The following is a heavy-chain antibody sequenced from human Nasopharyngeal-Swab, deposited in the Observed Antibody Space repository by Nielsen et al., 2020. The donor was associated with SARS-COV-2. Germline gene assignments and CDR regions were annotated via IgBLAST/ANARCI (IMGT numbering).Heavy chain of an antibody. Sequence: GESLKISCAASGFTFSSYAMSWVRQAPGKGLDWVSIISGSGDTTYYADSVKDRFTISRDNSKNTLYLEMNSLRVEDTAVYYCARGGSSWPHWYFDLWGRGTLVTVSS. CDR1: GFTFSSYA. V-gene: IGHV3-23*01. J-gene: IGHJ2*01. CDR3: ARGGSSWPHWYFDL. CDR2: ISGSGDTT. D-gene: IGHD6-13*01.